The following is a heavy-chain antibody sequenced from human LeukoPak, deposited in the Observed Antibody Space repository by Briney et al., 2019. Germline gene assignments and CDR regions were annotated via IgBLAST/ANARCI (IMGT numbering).Heavy chain of an antibody. CDR2: IYYSGNT. CDR1: GGSISSYY. J-gene: IGHJ2*01. V-gene: IGHV4-59*08. D-gene: IGHD1-14*01. CDR3: ARRGSGASLEYYFDL. Sequence: SETLSLTCTVSGGSISSYYWSWIRQPPGKGLEYIGYIYYSGNTNSNPSLNSRVTISVDTSKNQSSLKLSSVTAAGTAVYYCARRGSGASLEYYFDLWGRGTLVTVSS.